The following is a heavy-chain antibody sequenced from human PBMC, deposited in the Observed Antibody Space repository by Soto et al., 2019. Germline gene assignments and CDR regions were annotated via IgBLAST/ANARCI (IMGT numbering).Heavy chain of an antibody. Sequence: GESLKISCKGSGYSFTTYWIGWVRQMPGKGLEWMGIIYPGDSDTRYSPAFQGQVTISVDKSLTTAYLQWSSLKASDTAMYYCARRHSGYEHFDYWGQGTLVIVSS. CDR1: GYSFTTYW. CDR2: IYPGDSDT. CDR3: ARRHSGYEHFDY. D-gene: IGHD5-12*01. J-gene: IGHJ4*02. V-gene: IGHV5-51*01.